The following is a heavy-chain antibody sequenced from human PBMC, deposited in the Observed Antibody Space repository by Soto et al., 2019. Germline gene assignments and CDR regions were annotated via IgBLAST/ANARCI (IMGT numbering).Heavy chain of an antibody. Sequence: SETLSLTCTVSGGSISSGGYYWSWILQHPGKGLEWIGYIYYSGSTYYNPSLKSRVTISVDTSKNQFSLKLSSVTAADTAVYYCARASSSGSYYNVGWFDPWGQGTLVTVSS. CDR2: IYYSGST. J-gene: IGHJ5*02. D-gene: IGHD3-10*01. CDR1: GGSISSGGYY. V-gene: IGHV4-31*03. CDR3: ARASSSGSYYNVGWFDP.